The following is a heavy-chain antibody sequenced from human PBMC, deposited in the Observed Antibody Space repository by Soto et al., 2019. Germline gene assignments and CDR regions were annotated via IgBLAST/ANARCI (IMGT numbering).Heavy chain of an antibody. CDR2: IYSGGST. D-gene: IGHD3-16*01. J-gene: IGHJ4*02. CDR1: GFTVSSNY. Sequence: EVQLVESGGGLVQPGGSPRLSCAASGFTVSSNYMSWVRQAPGKGLEWVSVIYSGGSTYYADSVKGRFTISRENSKNTLYLQMNSLRAGDTAVYYCAREGEGNTYYFDYWGQGTLVTVSS. CDR3: AREGEGNTYYFDY. V-gene: IGHV3-66*01.